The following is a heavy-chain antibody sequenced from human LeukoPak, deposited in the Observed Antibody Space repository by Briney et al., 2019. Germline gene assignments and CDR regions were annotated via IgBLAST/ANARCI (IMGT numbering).Heavy chain of an antibody. V-gene: IGHV3-74*01. Sequence: GGSLRLSCAASGFTFSTYWMHWVPQAPGKGLVWVSRINPDESSTSYADSVKGRFTISRDNAKNTLYLQLNSLRDDDTAVYYCARGGLEPVDYWGQGTLDTVSS. J-gene: IGHJ4*02. CDR2: INPDESST. CDR1: GFTFSTYW. CDR3: ARGGLEPVDY. D-gene: IGHD1-1*01.